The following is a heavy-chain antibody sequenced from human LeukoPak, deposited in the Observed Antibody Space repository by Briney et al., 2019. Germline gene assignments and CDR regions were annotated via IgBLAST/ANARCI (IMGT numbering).Heavy chain of an antibody. CDR3: YRYCSSTSCYRDFDY. Sequence: GSLLLSCTASGFTFGDYAMSWVRPAPGKGLEWVGFIRSKAYGGTTEYAASVKGRFTISRDDSKSIAYLQMNSLKTEDTAVYYCYRYCSSTSCYRDFDYWGQGTLVTVSS. CDR2: IRSKAYGGTT. D-gene: IGHD2-2*02. V-gene: IGHV3-49*04. CDR1: GFTFGDYA. J-gene: IGHJ4*02.